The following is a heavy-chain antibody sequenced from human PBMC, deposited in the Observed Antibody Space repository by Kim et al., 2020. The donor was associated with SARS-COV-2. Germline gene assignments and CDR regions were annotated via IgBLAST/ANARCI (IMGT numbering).Heavy chain of an antibody. J-gene: IGHJ4*02. V-gene: IGHV4-61*02. CDR1: GGSISSGSYY. Sequence: SETLSLTCTVSGGSISSGSYYWSWIRQPAGKGLEWIGRIYTSGSTNYNPSLKSRVTISVDTSKNQFSLKLSSVTAADTAVYYCARAPWGMVRGVTGYDYWGQGTLVTVSS. CDR3: ARAPWGMVRGVTGYDY. CDR2: IYTSGST. D-gene: IGHD3-10*01.